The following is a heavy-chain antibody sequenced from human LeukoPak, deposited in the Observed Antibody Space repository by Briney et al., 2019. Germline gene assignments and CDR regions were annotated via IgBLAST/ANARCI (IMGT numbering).Heavy chain of an antibody. CDR3: ATRGTYGSDLSDGFDI. CDR1: GFIFSTYS. J-gene: IGHJ3*02. CDR2: ISSSGSDI. D-gene: IGHD3-10*01. V-gene: IGHV3-21*01. Sequence: GGSLRLSCAASGFIFSTYSMNWVRQAPGKGLEWVSSISSSGSDIYYADSVKGRFTISRDTAKNSLYLQMSSLRAEDTAVYYCATRGTYGSDLSDGFDIWGQGTMVTVSS.